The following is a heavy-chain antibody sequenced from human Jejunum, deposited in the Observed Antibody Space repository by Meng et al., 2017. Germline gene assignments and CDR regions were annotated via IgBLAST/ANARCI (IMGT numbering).Heavy chain of an antibody. CDR1: GGTFSRHA. V-gene: IGHV1-69*06. J-gene: IGHJ5*02. CDR3: ATLASFTETYGS. D-gene: IGHD3-10*01. Sequence: SVNVSCKASGGTFSRHALSWVRQAPGQGLAGMGGIMAIVTTPNYAQMFQDRVTITADKSTSTVYMELNSLTSEDTAVYYCATLASFTETYGSWGQGTLVTVSS. CDR2: IMAIVTTP.